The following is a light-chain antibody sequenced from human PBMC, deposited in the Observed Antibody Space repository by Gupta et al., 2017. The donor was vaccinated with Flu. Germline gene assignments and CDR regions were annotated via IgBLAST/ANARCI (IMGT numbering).Light chain of an antibody. J-gene: IGLJ3*02. V-gene: IGLV3-25*02. CDR1: ALSTQY. CDR2: KDT. CDR3: QSADITGSFRV. Sequence: SDALTQPPSMSVSPGQTARITCFGDALSTQYAYWFQQKPGQAPQVIIFKDTERPSGIPARFSGTRSGTRATLIISGVQVEDEADYYCQSADITGSFRVFGGGTKLTVL.